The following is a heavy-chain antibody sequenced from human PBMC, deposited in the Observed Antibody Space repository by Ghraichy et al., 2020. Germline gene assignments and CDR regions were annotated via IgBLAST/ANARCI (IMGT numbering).Heavy chain of an antibody. CDR3: ASSSYMVRDVGY. J-gene: IGHJ4*02. CDR1: GFTFSSYG. D-gene: IGHD3-10*01. V-gene: IGHV3-33*01. Sequence: GESLNISCAASGFTFSSYGMHWVRQAPGKGLEWVAVIWYDGSNKYYADSVKGRFTISRDNSKNTLYLQMNSLRAEDTAVYYCASSSYMVRDVGYWGQGTLVTVSS. CDR2: IWYDGSNK.